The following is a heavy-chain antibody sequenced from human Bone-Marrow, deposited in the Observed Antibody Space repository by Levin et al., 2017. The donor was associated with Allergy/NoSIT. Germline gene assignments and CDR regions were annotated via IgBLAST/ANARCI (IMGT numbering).Heavy chain of an antibody. D-gene: IGHD3-10*01. Sequence: QTGGSLRLSCAASGFTFSSYAMHWVRQAPGKGLEWVAVISYDGSNKYYADSVKGRFTISRDNSKNTLYLQMNSLRAEDTAVYYCARVGDYYGSGSYYHFDYWGQGTLVTVSS. V-gene: IGHV3-30-3*01. CDR1: GFTFSSYA. CDR2: ISYDGSNK. J-gene: IGHJ4*02. CDR3: ARVGDYYGSGSYYHFDY.